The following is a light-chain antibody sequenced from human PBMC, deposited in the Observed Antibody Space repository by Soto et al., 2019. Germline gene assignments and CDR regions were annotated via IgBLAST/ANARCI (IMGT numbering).Light chain of an antibody. J-gene: IGLJ1*01. CDR2: DVS. CDR1: SSNVGGYNY. CDR3: SSYTSSSTLYV. Sequence: QSALTQPASVSGSPGQSITISCNETSSNVGGYNYVSWYQQHPGKAPKLMIYDVSNRPSGLSNRFSGSKSGNTASLTISGLQAEDEADYYCSSYTSSSTLYVFGTGTKVTVL. V-gene: IGLV2-14*01.